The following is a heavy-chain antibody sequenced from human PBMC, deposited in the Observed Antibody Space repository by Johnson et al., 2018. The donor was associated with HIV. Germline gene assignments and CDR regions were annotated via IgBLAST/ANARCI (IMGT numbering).Heavy chain of an antibody. D-gene: IGHD2/OR15-2a*01. J-gene: IGHJ3*02. CDR1: GFTFSSYA. V-gene: IGHV3-64*01. CDR2: ISSNGGST. CDR3: TRDCRNSTSCLAFDI. Sequence: VQLVESGGGLVQPGGSLRLSCAASGFTFSSYAMHWVRQAPGKGLEYVSAISSNGGSTYYANSVKGRFTISRDNSKNTVFLQMNSLRAEDTALYYCTRDCRNSTSCLAFDIWGQGTRVTVSS.